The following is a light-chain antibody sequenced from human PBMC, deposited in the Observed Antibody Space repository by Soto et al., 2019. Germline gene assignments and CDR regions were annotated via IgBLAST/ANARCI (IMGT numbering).Light chain of an antibody. V-gene: IGKV1-5*03. CDR3: QQYNSYSRT. CDR2: KAS. CDR1: QSVSSW. J-gene: IGKJ2*01. Sequence: DLQMTQSPSTLSASVGDRVTITCRASQSVSSWLAWYQQKPGKAPKLLMYKASSLESGVPSRFSGSGSGTEFTLTISSLQPDDFATYYCQQYNSYSRTFGQGTKLEIK.